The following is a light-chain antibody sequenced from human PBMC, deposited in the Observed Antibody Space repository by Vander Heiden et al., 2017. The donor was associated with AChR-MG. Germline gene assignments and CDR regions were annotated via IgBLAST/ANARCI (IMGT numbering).Light chain of an antibody. V-gene: IGKV3-11*01. Sequence: EIVLTQSPATLSLSPGERATLSCRASQSVSKHLAWYQQRPGQAPRLLIYDASKRATGIPVRFSGSGSGTDFTLTISSLEPEDFAVYYCQQRSNWPPLFTFGPGTKVDIK. J-gene: IGKJ3*01. CDR3: QQRSNWPPLFT. CDR2: DAS. CDR1: QSVSKH.